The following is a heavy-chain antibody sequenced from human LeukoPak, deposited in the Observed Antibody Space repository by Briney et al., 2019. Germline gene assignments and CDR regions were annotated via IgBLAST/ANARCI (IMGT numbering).Heavy chain of an antibody. CDR1: GGSISSGGYY. V-gene: IGHV4-31*03. Sequence: SETLSLTCTVSGGSISSGGYYWSWIRQHPGKGLEWIGYIYYTGRTSYNPSLKRRLNMSVDTSKNQFSLELNSVTAADTAVYYCARDRSYGSGINFFDPWGQGTLVTVSS. J-gene: IGHJ5*02. D-gene: IGHD3-10*01. CDR2: IYYTGRT. CDR3: ARDRSYGSGINFFDP.